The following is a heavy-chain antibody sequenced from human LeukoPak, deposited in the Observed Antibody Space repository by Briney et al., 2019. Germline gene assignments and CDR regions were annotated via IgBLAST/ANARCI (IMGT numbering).Heavy chain of an antibody. V-gene: IGHV7-4-1*02. D-gene: IGHD3-10*01. Sequence: GSVKVSCKASGYTFTSYGISWVRQAPGQGLEWMGWINTNTGNPTYAQGFTGRFVFSLDTSVSTAYLQISSLKAEDTAVYYCARAVSVFSGGSQGYYYGMDVWGQGTTVTVSS. CDR1: GYTFTSYG. CDR3: ARAVSVFSGGSQGYYYGMDV. J-gene: IGHJ6*02. CDR2: INTNTGNP.